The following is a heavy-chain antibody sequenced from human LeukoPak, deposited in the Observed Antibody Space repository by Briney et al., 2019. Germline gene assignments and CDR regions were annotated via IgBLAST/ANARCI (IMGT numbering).Heavy chain of an antibody. D-gene: IGHD3-3*01. V-gene: IGHV4-38-2*02. CDR3: ARGGHITILAFDI. CDR2: IYHSGST. CDR1: GYSISSGYY. J-gene: IGHJ3*02. Sequence: SETLSLTCTVSGYSISSGYYWGWIRPPPGKGLEWIGSIYHSGSTYYNPSLKSRVTISVDTSKNQFSLKLSSVTAADTAVYYCARGGHITILAFDIWGQGTMVTVSS.